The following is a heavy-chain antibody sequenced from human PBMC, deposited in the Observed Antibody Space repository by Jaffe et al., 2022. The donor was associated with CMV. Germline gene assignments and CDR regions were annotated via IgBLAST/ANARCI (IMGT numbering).Heavy chain of an antibody. D-gene: IGHD1-26*01. CDR3: TTYWVGATSGWFDP. Sequence: EVQLVESGGGLVKPGGSLRLSCAASGFTFSNAWMSWVRQAPGKGLEWVGRIKSKTDGGTTDYAAPVKGRFTISRDDSKNTLYLQMNSLKTEDTAVYYCTTYWVGATSGWFDPWGQGTLVTVSS. J-gene: IGHJ5*02. V-gene: IGHV3-15*01. CDR2: IKSKTDGGTT. CDR1: GFTFSNAW.